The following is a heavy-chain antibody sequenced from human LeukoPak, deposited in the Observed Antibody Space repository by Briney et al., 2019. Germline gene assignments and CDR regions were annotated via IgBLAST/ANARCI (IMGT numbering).Heavy chain of an antibody. V-gene: IGHV4-59*08. CDR2: IYYSGST. Sequence: SETLSPTCTVSGGSISSYYWSWIRQPPGKGLEWIGYIYYSGSTNYNPSLKSRVTISVDTSKNQFSPKLSSVTAADTAVYYCASSVGSYGYYYYYGMDVWGQGTTVTVSS. CDR1: GGSISSYY. J-gene: IGHJ6*02. CDR3: ASSVGSYGYYYYYGMDV. D-gene: IGHD1-26*01.